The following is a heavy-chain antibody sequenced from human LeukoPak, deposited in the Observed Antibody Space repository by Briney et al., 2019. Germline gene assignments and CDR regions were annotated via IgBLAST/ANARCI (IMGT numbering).Heavy chain of an antibody. CDR1: GFTVSSNY. V-gene: IGHV3-53*01. CDR2: IYSGGST. D-gene: IGHD3-22*01. Sequence: PGGSLRLSCAASGFTVSSNYMSWVRHAPGKGLEWVSVIYSGGSTYNADSVKGRFTISRDNSKSTLYLQMNSLRAEDTAVYYCAGSSGYEFFDYWGQGTLVTVSS. CDR3: AGSSGYEFFDY. J-gene: IGHJ4*02.